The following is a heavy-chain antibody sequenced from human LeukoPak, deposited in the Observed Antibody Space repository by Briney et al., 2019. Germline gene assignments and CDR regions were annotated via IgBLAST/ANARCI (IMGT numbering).Heavy chain of an antibody. CDR2: INWSGGST. D-gene: IGHD2/OR15-2a*01. CDR1: GFTFDDYG. CDR3: ARDGARLLPRPYYFDY. V-gene: IGHV3-20*04. Sequence: PGGSLRLSCAASGFTFDDYGMSWVRQAPGKGLEWVSGINWSGGSTGYADSVKGRFTISRDNAKNSLYLQMNSLRAEDTALYYCARDGARLLPRPYYFDYWGQGTLVTVSS. J-gene: IGHJ4*02.